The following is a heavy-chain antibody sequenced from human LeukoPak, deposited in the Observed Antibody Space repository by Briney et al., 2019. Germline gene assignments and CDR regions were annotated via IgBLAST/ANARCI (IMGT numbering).Heavy chain of an antibody. V-gene: IGHV3-15*01. J-gene: IGHJ4*02. CDR1: GFTFSNAW. D-gene: IGHD3-22*01. CDR3: TTDLAVTYYYDGSGYYSLFDY. Sequence: SGGSLRLPCAASGFTFSNAWMSWVRQAPGKGLEWVGRIKSKTDGGTTDYAAPVKGRFTISRDDSKNTLYLQMNSLKTEDTAVYYCTTDLAVTYYYDGSGYYSLFDYWGQGTLVTVSS. CDR2: IKSKTDGGTT.